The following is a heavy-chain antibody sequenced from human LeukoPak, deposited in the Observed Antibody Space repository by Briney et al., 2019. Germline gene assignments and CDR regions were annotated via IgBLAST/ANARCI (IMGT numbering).Heavy chain of an antibody. Sequence: ASVKVSCKASGYTFTSYSISWVRQAPGQGLEWMGWISAYNGNTNYAQKLQGRVTMTTDTSTSTAYMELRSLRSDDTAVYYCARDAVDIVVVPAAHHDAFDIWGQGTMVTVS. CDR1: GYTFTSYS. D-gene: IGHD2-2*01. V-gene: IGHV1-18*04. CDR2: ISAYNGNT. CDR3: ARDAVDIVVVPAAHHDAFDI. J-gene: IGHJ3*02.